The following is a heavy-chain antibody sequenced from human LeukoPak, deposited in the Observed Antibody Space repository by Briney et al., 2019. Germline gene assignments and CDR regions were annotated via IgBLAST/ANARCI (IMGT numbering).Heavy chain of an antibody. CDR3: AKGDGINHYHWFDP. CDR1: EFTFSSYA. V-gene: IGHV3-23*01. D-gene: IGHD2-21*02. CDR2: ISGGGDRT. J-gene: IGHJ5*02. Sequence: GGSLKLSCAASEFTFSSYAMNWVRQAPGKGLEWVSGISGGGDRTYYAGSVKGRFTISRDNSKSTLYLQMNSLRVEDTALYYCAKGDGINHYHWFDPWGQGTQVTVSS.